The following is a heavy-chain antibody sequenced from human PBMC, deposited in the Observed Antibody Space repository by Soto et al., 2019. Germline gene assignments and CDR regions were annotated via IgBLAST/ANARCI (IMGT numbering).Heavy chain of an antibody. J-gene: IGHJ3*01. CDR1: GFTFSDYY. Sequence: PGGSLRLSCAASGFTFSDYYMSWIRQAPGKGLEWVSVVSGGGDITFYADSVKGRFTISRDNSKNTLYLQMNSLRAEDTAVYYCAKKNTPDAFDVWGQGTMVTVSS. CDR2: VSGGGDIT. CDR3: AKKNTPDAFDV. V-gene: IGHV3-23*01.